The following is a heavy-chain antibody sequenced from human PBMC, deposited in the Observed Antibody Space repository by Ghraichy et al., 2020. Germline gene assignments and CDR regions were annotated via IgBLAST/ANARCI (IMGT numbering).Heavy chain of an antibody. CDR3: ARRNVYNWNYAPSDGYYGMDV. CDR1: GGSFSGYY. J-gene: IGHJ6*02. CDR2: INHSGST. Sequence: SQTLSLTCAVYGGSFSGYYWSWIRQPPGKGLEWIGEINHSGSTNYNPSLKSRVTISVDTSKNQFSLKLSSVTAADTAVYYCARRNVYNWNYAPSDGYYGMDVWGQGTTVTVSS. V-gene: IGHV4-34*01. D-gene: IGHD1-7*01.